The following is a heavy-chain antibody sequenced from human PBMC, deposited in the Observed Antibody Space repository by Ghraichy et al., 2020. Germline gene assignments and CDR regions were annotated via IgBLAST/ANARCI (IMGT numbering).Heavy chain of an antibody. CDR1: GFIFSNCG. CDR2: IRIDGSNQ. D-gene: IGHD6-19*01. V-gene: IGHV3-30*02. J-gene: IGHJ3*02. CDR3: AKDKGEVVPTGGWYAFDI. Sequence: LSLTCAASGFIFSNCGMHWVRQAPGKGLEWVAFIRIDGSNQYYADSVKGRFTISRDNSKNTLYLQMNSLRAEDTAVYYCAKDKGEVVPTGGWYAFDIWGQGTMVTVSS.